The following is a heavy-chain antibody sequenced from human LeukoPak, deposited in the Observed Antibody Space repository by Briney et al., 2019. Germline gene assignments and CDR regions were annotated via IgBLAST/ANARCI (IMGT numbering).Heavy chain of an antibody. V-gene: IGHV3-66*01. J-gene: IGHJ4*02. D-gene: IGHD4-17*01. CDR1: GFTVSSNY. CDR2: IYSGGST. CDR3: ARARGSMTTVTTWPGDVYYFDY. Sequence: HPGGSLRLSCAASGFTVSSNYMSWVRQAPGKGLEWDSVIYSGGSTYYADSVKGRFTISRDNSKNTLYLQMNSLRAEDTAVYYCARARGSMTTVTTWPGDVYYFDYWGRGTLVTVSS.